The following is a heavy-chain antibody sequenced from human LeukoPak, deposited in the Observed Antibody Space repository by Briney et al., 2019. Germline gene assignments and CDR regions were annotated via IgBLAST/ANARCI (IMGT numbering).Heavy chain of an antibody. CDR2: IYSGGST. CDR3: ARDPRYSSSWYDYYYYYYYGMDV. Sequence: PGGSLRLSCAASGFTVSSNYMSWVRQAPGKGLEWVSVIYSGGSTYYADSVKGRFTISRDNSKNTLYLQMNSLRAEDTAVYYCARDPRYSSSWYDYYYYYYYGMDVWGQGTTVTVSS. D-gene: IGHD6-13*01. V-gene: IGHV3-66*01. CDR1: GFTVSSNY. J-gene: IGHJ6*02.